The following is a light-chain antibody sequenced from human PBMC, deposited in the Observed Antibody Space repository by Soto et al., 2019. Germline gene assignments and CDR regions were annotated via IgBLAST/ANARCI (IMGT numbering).Light chain of an antibody. Sequence: DIQLTQSPSTLSASVGDRVTITCRASRSIINWLAWYQQKSGKGPKLLIYKASNLQTGVPSRFSGSGYGTEFTLTISSLQPDDVATYYCQQYSDHWPFGQGTKVEIK. J-gene: IGKJ1*01. V-gene: IGKV1-5*03. CDR1: RSIINW. CDR3: QQYSDHWP. CDR2: KAS.